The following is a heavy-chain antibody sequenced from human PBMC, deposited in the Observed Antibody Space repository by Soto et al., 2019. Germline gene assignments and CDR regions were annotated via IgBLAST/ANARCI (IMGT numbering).Heavy chain of an antibody. CDR1: GGPFSGYY. Sequence: QVQLQQWGAGLLKPSETLSLTCAVYGGPFSGYYWSWIRQPPGKGLEWIGEINHSGSTNYNPSLTGRVTISVGTSKNQFSLTLRSVTAADPAVYSCARSPPRARAYCANGGCPDYWGQGALVTVSS. CDR3: ARSPPRARAYCANGGCPDY. D-gene: IGHD2-8*01. J-gene: IGHJ4*02. CDR2: INHSGST. V-gene: IGHV4-34*01.